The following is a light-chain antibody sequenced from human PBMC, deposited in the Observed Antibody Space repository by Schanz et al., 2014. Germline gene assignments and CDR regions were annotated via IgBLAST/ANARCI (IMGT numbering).Light chain of an antibody. CDR1: SSDVGGYNY. Sequence: QSALTQPASVSGSPGQSITISCTGSSSDVGGYNYVSWYQQYPGKAPKLMIFDVSKRPSGVPDRFSGSKSGNTASLTVSGLQAEDEADYYCAAWDNSLNGYVFGTGTKLTVL. CDR2: DVS. CDR3: AAWDNSLNGYV. J-gene: IGLJ1*01. V-gene: IGLV2-8*01.